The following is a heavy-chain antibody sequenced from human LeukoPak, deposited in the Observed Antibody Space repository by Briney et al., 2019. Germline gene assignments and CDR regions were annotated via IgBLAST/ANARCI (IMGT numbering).Heavy chain of an antibody. Sequence: GGSLRLSCAASGFTFSSYGMHWVRQAPGKGLEWVAVISYDGSNEYYADSVKGRFTISRDTSKNTLYLQMNSLRAEDTAVYYCAKDRPLGPGYSSGWLMSFSSFDYWGQGTLVTVSS. CDR3: AKDRPLGPGYSSGWLMSFSSFDY. CDR1: GFTFSSYG. D-gene: IGHD6-19*01. CDR2: ISYDGSNE. V-gene: IGHV3-30*18. J-gene: IGHJ4*02.